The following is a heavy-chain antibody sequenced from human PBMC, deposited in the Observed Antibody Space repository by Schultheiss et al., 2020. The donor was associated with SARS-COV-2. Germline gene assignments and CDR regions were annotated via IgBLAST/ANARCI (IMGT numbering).Heavy chain of an antibody. V-gene: IGHV1-69*13. J-gene: IGHJ6*02. Sequence: SVKVSCKASGGTFSSYAISWVRQAPGQGLEWMGGIIPIFGTANYAQKFQGRVTITADESTSTAYMELSSLRSEDTAVYYCARGFQPRTVAATYYYGMDVWGQGTTVTVSS. D-gene: IGHD6-19*01. CDR1: GGTFSSYA. CDR3: ARGFQPRTVAATYYYGMDV. CDR2: IIPIFGTA.